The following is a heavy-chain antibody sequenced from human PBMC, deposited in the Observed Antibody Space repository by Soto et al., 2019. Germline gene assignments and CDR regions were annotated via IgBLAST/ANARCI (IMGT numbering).Heavy chain of an antibody. CDR2: IYYSGST. Sequence: SETLSLTCTVSGGSISSDYWSWIRQPPGKGLEWIGYIYYSGSTNYNPSLKSRVTISVDTSKNQFSLKLSSVTAADTAVYYCARDRGRGYSYGLRVYYYYGMDVWGQGTTVTVSS. CDR1: GGSISSDY. CDR3: ARDRGRGYSYGLRVYYYYGMDV. J-gene: IGHJ6*02. D-gene: IGHD5-18*01. V-gene: IGHV4-59*01.